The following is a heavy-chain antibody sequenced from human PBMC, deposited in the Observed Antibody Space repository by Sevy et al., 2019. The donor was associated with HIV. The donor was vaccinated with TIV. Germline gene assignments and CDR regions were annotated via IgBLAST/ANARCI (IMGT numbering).Heavy chain of an antibody. J-gene: IGHJ4*02. Sequence: GGSLRLTCTASGFTFSSYAMSWVRLAPGKGLEWVSARSGSGISTYYADSVKGRFTISRDNSKNTLYLQMNNLRAEDTAVFYSAKGIGYSGYETDYWGQGTLVTVSS. CDR1: GFTFSSYA. CDR2: RSGSGIST. CDR3: AKGIGYSGYETDY. D-gene: IGHD5-12*01. V-gene: IGHV3-23*01.